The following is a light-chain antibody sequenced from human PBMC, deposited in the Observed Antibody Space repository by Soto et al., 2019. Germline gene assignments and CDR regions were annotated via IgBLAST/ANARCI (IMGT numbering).Light chain of an antibody. V-gene: IGKV3-20*01. CDR2: TTS. CDR3: QQCGGSPLFS. CDR1: QSVTSSC. Sequence: EIVLTQSPGTLSLSPGERATLSCTASQSVTSSCLTWYERKPGEAPRLPIDTTSIRATDIPDKFSGSGSGTDFTLTISRLEPQDSAVYYCQQCGGSPLFSFGPGTRVDI. J-gene: IGKJ3*01.